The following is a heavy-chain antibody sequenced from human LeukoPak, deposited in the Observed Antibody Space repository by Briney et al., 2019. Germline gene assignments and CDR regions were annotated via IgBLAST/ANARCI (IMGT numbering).Heavy chain of an antibody. CDR2: IDYSGST. J-gene: IGHJ4*02. CDR3: ARHYYSDPLDC. CDR1: GASISSYY. D-gene: IGHD4-17*01. Sequence: SETLSLTCTVSGASISSYYWSWIRQPPGKGLDWIGYIDYSGSTNYNPSLKSRVTISVDTSKNQFSLKLSSVTAADTAVYYCARHYYSDPLDCWGQGTLVTVSS. V-gene: IGHV4-59*01.